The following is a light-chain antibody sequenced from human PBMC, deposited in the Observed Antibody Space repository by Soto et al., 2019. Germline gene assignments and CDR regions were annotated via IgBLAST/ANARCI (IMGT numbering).Light chain of an antibody. V-gene: IGKV3-11*01. CDR1: QSVSSY. Sequence: EIVLTQSPATLSLSPGERATLSCRASQSVSSYLAWYQQKPGQAPRLPIYDASNRATGIPARFSGSGSGTDFTLTISSLEPEDFAVYYCQQRSNWQVTFGGGTKVEIK. J-gene: IGKJ4*01. CDR2: DAS. CDR3: QQRSNWQVT.